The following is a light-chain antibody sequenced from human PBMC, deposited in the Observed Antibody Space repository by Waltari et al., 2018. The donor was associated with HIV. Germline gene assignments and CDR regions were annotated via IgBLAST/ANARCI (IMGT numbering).Light chain of an antibody. J-gene: IGLJ3*02. CDR1: SSAVGSYNL. V-gene: IGLV2-23*02. CDR3: CSYAGSNTWV. Sequence: QSALTQPASVSGSTGQSITISCTGTSSAVGSYNLFSWYQQHPGKAPKLMIYEVSNRPSGVSNRFSGSKSGNTASLTISGLQAEDEADYYCCSYAGSNTWVFGGGTKLTVL. CDR2: EVS.